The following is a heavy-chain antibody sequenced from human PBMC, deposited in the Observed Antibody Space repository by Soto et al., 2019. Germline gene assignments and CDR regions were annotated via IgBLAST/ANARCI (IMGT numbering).Heavy chain of an antibody. D-gene: IGHD1-26*01. CDR1: GFTFSSYS. J-gene: IGHJ6*02. CDR3: ARGELGSYYYYGMDV. Sequence: GGSLRLSCAASGFTFSSYSMNWVRQAPGKGLEWVSYISSSSSTIYYADSVKGRFTISRDNAKNSLYLQMNSLRDEDTAVYYCARGELGSYYYYGMDVWGQGTTVTVSS. V-gene: IGHV3-48*02. CDR2: ISSSSSTI.